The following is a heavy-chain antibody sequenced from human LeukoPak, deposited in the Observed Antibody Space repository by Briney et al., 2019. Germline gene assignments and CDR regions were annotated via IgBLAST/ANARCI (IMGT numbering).Heavy chain of an antibody. V-gene: IGHV4-34*01. J-gene: IGHJ6*03. CDR3: ARVTTNHYYYMDV. CDR2: INHSGST. D-gene: IGHD4-11*01. CDR1: GGSFSGYY. Sequence: SETLSLTCAVYGGSFSGYYWSWIRQPPGKGLEWIGEINHSGSTNYNPSLKSRVTISVDTSKNQFSLKLSSVTAADTAVYYCARVTTNHYYYMDVWGKGTTVTISS.